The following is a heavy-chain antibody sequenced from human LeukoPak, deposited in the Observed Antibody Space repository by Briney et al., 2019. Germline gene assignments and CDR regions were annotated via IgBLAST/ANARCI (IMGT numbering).Heavy chain of an antibody. V-gene: IGHV3-21*01. CDR2: ISSSSSYI. CDR1: GFTFSTYS. Sequence: GGSRRLSCAASGFTFSTYSMNWVRQAPGKGLEWVSSISSSSSYIYYADSVKGRFTISRDNAKNSLYLQMNSLRAEDTAVYYCARDPMRAAAGTNWFDPWGQGTLVTVSS. J-gene: IGHJ5*02. CDR3: ARDPMRAAAGTNWFDP. D-gene: IGHD6-13*01.